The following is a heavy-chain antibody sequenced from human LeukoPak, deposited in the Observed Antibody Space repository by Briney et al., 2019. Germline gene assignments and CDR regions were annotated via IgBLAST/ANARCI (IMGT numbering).Heavy chain of an antibody. CDR2: INSDGSST. Sequence: GGSLRLSCAASGFTFSSYWMHWVRQAPGKGLVWVSRINSDGSSTNYADSVKGRLTISRDKAKSTLYLQMNSLRAEDTAVYYCARQSGSYFDYWGQGTLVTVSS. J-gene: IGHJ4*02. D-gene: IGHD1-26*01. CDR1: GFTFSSYW. CDR3: ARQSGSYFDY. V-gene: IGHV3-74*01.